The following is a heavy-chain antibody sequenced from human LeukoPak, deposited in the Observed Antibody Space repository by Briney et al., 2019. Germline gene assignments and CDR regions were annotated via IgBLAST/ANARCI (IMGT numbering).Heavy chain of an antibody. D-gene: IGHD6-13*01. CDR2: IHYSGSA. CDR3: ATISGGTAGIVDF. V-gene: IGHV4-59*01. Sequence: SETLSLTCSVSGGSISTYYWSWIRQPPGKGLEWIGYIHYSGSAKYNPPLKSRVSISVDTSKNQFSLRLSSVTAADTAVYYCATISGGTAGIVDFWGQGTLVTVSS. CDR1: GGSISTYY. J-gene: IGHJ4*02.